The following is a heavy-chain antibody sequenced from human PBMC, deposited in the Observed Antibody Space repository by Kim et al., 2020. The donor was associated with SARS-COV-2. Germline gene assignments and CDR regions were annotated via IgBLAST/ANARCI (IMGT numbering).Heavy chain of an antibody. V-gene: IGHV3-15*01. CDR3: APGIGDVDYADY. J-gene: IGHJ4*02. CDR2: IKSKTDGGTT. CDR1: GFTFINAW. Sequence: GGSLRLSCAASGFTFINAWMTWVRQAPGKGLEWVGRIKSKTDGGTTDYATPVKGRFTISRDDSKNTLYLQMDSLRTEDTAVYYCAPGIGDVDYADYWGQG. D-gene: IGHD3-16*01.